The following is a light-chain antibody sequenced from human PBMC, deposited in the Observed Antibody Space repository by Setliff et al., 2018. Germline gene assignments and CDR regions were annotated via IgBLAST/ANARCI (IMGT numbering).Light chain of an antibody. CDR3: KAYDTTLNAVV. CDR2: GNK. Sequence: QSVLTQPPSVSGAPGQRVTISCTGTISNIGAGFDVHWYQQFPGEVPKLLIYGNKNRPSGVPDRFSGSKSGTSGSLAITGLQAEDEADYYCKAYDTTLNAVVVGGGTK. V-gene: IGLV1-40*01. J-gene: IGLJ2*01. CDR1: ISNIGAGFD.